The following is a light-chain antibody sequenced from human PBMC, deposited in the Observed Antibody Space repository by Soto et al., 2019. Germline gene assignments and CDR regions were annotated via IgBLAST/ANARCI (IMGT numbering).Light chain of an antibody. CDR3: QQVNSYPLT. Sequence: EIVLTQSPATLSLSPGERATLSCRASQSVSSYLLWYQQKPGQAPRLLIYDASNRAAGIPARFSGSGSGTDFTLTISSLQPEDFATYYCQQVNSYPLTFGGGTKVDIK. V-gene: IGKV3-11*01. CDR2: DAS. J-gene: IGKJ4*01. CDR1: QSVSSY.